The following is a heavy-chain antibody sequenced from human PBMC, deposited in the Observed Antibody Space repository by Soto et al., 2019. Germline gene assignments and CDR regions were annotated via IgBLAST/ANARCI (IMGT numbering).Heavy chain of an antibody. CDR3: AKLPGWYQNFDY. Sequence: EVQLLESGGGLVQPGGSLRLSCAASGFTFSSYAMSWVRQAPGKGLEWVSVISGSGGSTYYADSVKGRFTISRDNYKNALYLQMNSLRAEDTAVYYCAKLPGWYQNFDYWGQGTVFTVAS. CDR2: ISGSGGST. CDR1: GFTFSSYA. V-gene: IGHV3-23*01. D-gene: IGHD2-2*01. J-gene: IGHJ4*02.